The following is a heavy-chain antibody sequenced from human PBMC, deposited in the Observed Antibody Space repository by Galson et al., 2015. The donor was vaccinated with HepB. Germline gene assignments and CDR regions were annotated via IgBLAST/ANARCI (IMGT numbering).Heavy chain of an antibody. J-gene: IGHJ4*02. CDR2: IYYSGNT. D-gene: IGHD1-1*01. CDR3: ARGPTRYYFDY. V-gene: IGHV4-59*01. Sequence: SETLSLTCTVSGGSINNYYWSWTRQPPGKGLEWIGYIYYSGNTNYNPSLKSRVTISVDTSKNQFSVNLTSVAAADTAMYYCARGPTRYYFDYWGQGTLVTVSS. CDR1: GGSINNYY.